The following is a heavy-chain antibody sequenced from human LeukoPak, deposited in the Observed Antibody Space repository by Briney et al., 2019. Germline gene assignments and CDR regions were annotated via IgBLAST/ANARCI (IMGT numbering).Heavy chain of an antibody. Sequence: SETLSLTCAVYGGSFSGYYWSWIRQPPGKGLEWIGEINHSGSTNYNPSLKSRVTISVDTSKNQFSLKLSSVTAADTAVYYCARVTSHSSSWPFFDYWGQGTLVPVSS. CDR2: INHSGST. V-gene: IGHV4-34*01. CDR3: ARVTSHSSSWPFFDY. CDR1: GGSFSGYY. D-gene: IGHD6-13*01. J-gene: IGHJ4*02.